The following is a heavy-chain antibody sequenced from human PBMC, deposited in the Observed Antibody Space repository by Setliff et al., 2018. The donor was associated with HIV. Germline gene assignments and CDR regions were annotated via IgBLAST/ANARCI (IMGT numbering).Heavy chain of an antibody. D-gene: IGHD2-15*01. CDR1: GYSFTSYW. CDR3: ARSPIRYCSSGSCYSGFDQ. V-gene: IGHV5-51*01. CDR2: IYPGDSDT. J-gene: IGHJ4*02. Sequence: GESLKISCKGSGYSFTSYWIGWVRQMPGKGLECMGIIYPGDSDTRYSPSFQGQVTISADKSISTAYLQWSSLKASDTAMYYCARSPIRYCSSGSCYSGFDQWGQGTPVTVSS.